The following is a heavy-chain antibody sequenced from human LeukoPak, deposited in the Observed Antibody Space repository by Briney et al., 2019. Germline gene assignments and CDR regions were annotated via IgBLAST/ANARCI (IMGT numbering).Heavy chain of an antibody. D-gene: IGHD1-7*01. CDR3: ARSHRELLGDDAFDI. CDR1: GGSISSYY. Sequence: PSETLSLTCSVSGGSISSYYWNWIRQPPGKGLEWIGYIYYSGTTKYTPSLKSRVTISADTSKNQFSLKLNSVTAADTAVYYCARSHRELLGDDAFDIWGQGTMVTVSS. CDR2: IYYSGTT. J-gene: IGHJ3*02. V-gene: IGHV4-59*01.